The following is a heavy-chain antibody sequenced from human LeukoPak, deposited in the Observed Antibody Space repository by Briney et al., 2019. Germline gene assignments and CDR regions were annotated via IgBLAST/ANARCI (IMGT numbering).Heavy chain of an antibody. V-gene: IGHV3-11*01. J-gene: IGHJ5*02. CDR2: ISSSGSTI. D-gene: IGHD3-3*01. CDR3: ARENPGVGFPSERNWFDP. CDR1: GFTFSDYY. Sequence: GGSLRLSCAASGFTFSDYYMSWIRQAPGKGLGWVSYISSSGSTIYYADSVKGRFTISRDNAKNSLYLQMNSLRAEDTAVYYCARENPGVGFPSERNWFDPWGQGTLVTVSS.